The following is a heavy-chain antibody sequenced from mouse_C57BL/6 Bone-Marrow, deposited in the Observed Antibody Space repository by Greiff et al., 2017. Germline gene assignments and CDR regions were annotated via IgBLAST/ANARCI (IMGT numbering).Heavy chain of an antibody. J-gene: IGHJ4*01. V-gene: IGHV2-6-1*01. D-gene: IGHD2-4*01. CDR2: IWSDGST. Sequence: VQRVESGPGLVAPSQSLSITCTVSGFSLTSYGVHWVRQPPGKGLEWLVVIWSDGSTTYNSALKSRLSISKDNSKSQVFLKMNSLQTDDTAMYYCARQGIYYDYDGYAMDYWGQGTSVTVSS. CDR3: ARQGIYYDYDGYAMDY. CDR1: GFSLTSYG.